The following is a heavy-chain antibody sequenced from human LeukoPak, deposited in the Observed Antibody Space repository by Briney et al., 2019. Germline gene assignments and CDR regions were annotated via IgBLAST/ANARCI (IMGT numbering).Heavy chain of an antibody. D-gene: IGHD1/OR15-1a*01. V-gene: IGHV3-7*01. CDR3: ASGESGWNI. CDR1: GFSISAYH. CDR2: INPGGSVK. J-gene: IGHJ4*02. Sequence: QTGGSLRLSCAASGFSISAYHMGWVRQAPGKGLEWVANINPGGSVKYYVDSVKGRFTISRDNAKNSLYLQMNSLTVEDTAVYYCASGESGWNIWGQGALATVSS.